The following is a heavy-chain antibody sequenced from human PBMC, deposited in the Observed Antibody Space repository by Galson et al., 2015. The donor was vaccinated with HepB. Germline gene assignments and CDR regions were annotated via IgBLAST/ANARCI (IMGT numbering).Heavy chain of an antibody. V-gene: IGHV4-34*01. D-gene: IGHD3-3*01. CDR1: GGSLSGYH. J-gene: IGHJ6*01. CDR2: ITLSGGT. CDR3: ARGKGRQLLLDYHYYGMDV. Sequence: TLSLTCAVFGGSLSGYHWTWIRQSPGKGLEWIGEITLSGGTHSNPSLKSRVTISVDTSKNQFSLKVRSVTASDTAVYYCARGKGRQLLLDYHYYGMDVRGQGTTVTVSS.